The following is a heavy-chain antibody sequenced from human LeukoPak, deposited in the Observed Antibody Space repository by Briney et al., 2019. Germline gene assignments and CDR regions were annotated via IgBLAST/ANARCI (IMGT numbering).Heavy chain of an antibody. V-gene: IGHV1-24*01. D-gene: IGHD2-2*01. J-gene: IGHJ4*02. CDR3: ATPHPSFVVVPAAMPELDY. CDR1: GYTLTELS. CDR2: FDPEDGET. Sequence: ASVKVSCTVSGYTLTELSMHWVRQAPGKGLEWMGGFDPEDGETIYAQKFQGRVTMNEDTSTDTAYMELSSLRSEDTAVYYCATPHPSFVVVPAAMPELDYWGQGTLVTVSS.